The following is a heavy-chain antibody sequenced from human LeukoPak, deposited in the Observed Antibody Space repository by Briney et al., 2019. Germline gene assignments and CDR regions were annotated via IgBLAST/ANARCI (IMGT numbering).Heavy chain of an antibody. CDR1: GFTFSDYY. J-gene: IGHJ6*03. D-gene: IGHD3-10*01. Sequence: PGGSLRLSCAASGFTFSDYYMSWIRQAPGKRLEWVSYISSSGSTIYYADSVKGRFTISRDNAKNSLYLQMNSLRAEDTAVYYCRITMVRGSNYYYYMDVWGKGTTVTVSS. CDR3: RITMVRGSNYYYYMDV. CDR2: ISSSGSTI. V-gene: IGHV3-11*04.